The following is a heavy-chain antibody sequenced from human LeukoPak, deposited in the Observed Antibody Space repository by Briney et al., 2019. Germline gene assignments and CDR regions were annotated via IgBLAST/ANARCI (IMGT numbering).Heavy chain of an antibody. J-gene: IGHJ4*02. CDR3: ASYYYDSSGRGTPGY. CDR2: ISGSSGSS. CDR1: GSTFRSYG. V-gene: IGHV3-23*01. D-gene: IGHD3-22*01. Sequence: PGGSLRLSCAASGSTFRSYGMSWVRQAPGKGLEWVSGISGSSGSSDYADSVKGRFTISRDNSKNTLYLQMNSLRAEDTAVYYCASYYYDSSGRGTPGYWGQGTLVTVSS.